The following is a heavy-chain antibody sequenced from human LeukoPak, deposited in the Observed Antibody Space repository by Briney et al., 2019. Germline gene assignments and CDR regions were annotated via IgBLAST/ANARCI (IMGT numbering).Heavy chain of an antibody. Sequence: SETPSLTCTISNDSITKSYWNWVRQPAGKGLEWIGRIYPSGSTNYNPSLKSRVTLSLDTSKNQFSLSLTSVTAADTAVYYCVRELKPPAGYYYFYLLDVWGRGTTVTVSS. CDR2: IYPSGST. V-gene: IGHV4-4*07. J-gene: IGHJ6*03. D-gene: IGHD2-2*01. CDR3: VRELKPPAGYYYFYLLDV. CDR1: NDSITKSY.